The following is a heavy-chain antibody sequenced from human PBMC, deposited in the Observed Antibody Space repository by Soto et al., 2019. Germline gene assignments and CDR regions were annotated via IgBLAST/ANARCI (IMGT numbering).Heavy chain of an antibody. V-gene: IGHV1-69*01. J-gene: IGHJ6*02. Sequence: QVQLVQSGAEVKKPGSSVKVSCKASGGTFSSYAISWVRQAPGQGLEWMGGIIPIFGTANYAQKFQGRVTITSDESTSTAYVELSSLRSEDTAVYYCARDELRGLREYYYYYGMDVWGQGTTVTVAS. D-gene: IGHD3-10*01. CDR1: GGTFSSYA. CDR2: IIPIFGTA. CDR3: ARDELRGLREYYYYYGMDV.